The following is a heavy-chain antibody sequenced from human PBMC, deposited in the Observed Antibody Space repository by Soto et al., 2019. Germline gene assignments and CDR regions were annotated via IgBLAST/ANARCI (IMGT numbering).Heavy chain of an antibody. CDR2: LSSSSSYI. CDR3: ARGLYDYCSGGSCNYYGMDV. D-gene: IGHD2-15*01. CDR1: GFTFSSYS. V-gene: IGHV3-21*01. J-gene: IGHJ6*02. Sequence: EVQLVESGGGLVKPGGSLRLSCAASGFTFSSYSMNWVRQAPGKGLEWVSSLSSSSSYIYYADSVKGRFTISRDNAKNSLYLQMNSLRAEDTAVYYCARGLYDYCSGGSCNYYGMDVWGQGTTVTVSS.